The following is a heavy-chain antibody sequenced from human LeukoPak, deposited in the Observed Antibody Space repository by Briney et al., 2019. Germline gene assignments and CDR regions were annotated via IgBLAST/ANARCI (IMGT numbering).Heavy chain of an antibody. CDR2: IGTAGDT. D-gene: IGHD3-22*01. V-gene: IGHV3-13*01. Sequence: GGSLRLSCAASGFTFSSYDMHWVRQATGKGLEWVSAIGTAGDTYYPGSVKGRFTISRENAKNSLYLRMNSLRAGDTAVYYCARLTYYYDSRGAFDIWGQGTMVTVSS. CDR1: GFTFSSYD. J-gene: IGHJ3*02. CDR3: ARLTYYYDSRGAFDI.